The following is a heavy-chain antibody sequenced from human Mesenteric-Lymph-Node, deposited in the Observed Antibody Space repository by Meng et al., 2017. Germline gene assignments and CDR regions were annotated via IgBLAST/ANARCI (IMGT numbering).Heavy chain of an antibody. CDR1: GGSLSGYF. J-gene: IGHJ6*02. Sequence: SETLSLTCAVYGGSLSGYFSSWIRQPPGKGLEWIGEINHSGSTNYNPSLKSRVTISVDTSKNQFSLTLSSVTAADTAVYYCARSYCGGDCSSGYYYYYGIDVWGQGTTVTGAS. CDR2: INHSGST. D-gene: IGHD2-21*02. V-gene: IGHV4-34*01. CDR3: ARSYCGGDCSSGYYYYYGIDV.